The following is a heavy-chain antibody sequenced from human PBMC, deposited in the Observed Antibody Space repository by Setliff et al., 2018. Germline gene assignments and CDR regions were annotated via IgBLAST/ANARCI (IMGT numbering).Heavy chain of an antibody. CDR1: GGSITSGNYY. J-gene: IGHJ4*02. Sequence: SETLSLTCTVSGGSITSGNYYWSWVRQSAEGGLEWIGHIFSKGSTNSNPSLMSRISISVDTSKNQFSLRLRSVTAADTAVYYCARFIAVSGLDYWGQGTLVTVSS. CDR3: ARFIAVSGLDY. V-gene: IGHV4-61*09. CDR2: IFSKGST. D-gene: IGHD6-19*01.